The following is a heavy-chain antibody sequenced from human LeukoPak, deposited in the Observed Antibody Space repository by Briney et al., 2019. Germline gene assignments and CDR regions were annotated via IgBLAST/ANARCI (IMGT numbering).Heavy chain of an antibody. V-gene: IGHV3-23*01. D-gene: IGHD6-13*01. CDR1: GFIFDNHV. CDR3: ARSRKQQLVQNYFDS. Sequence: GGSPRLSCAASGFIFDNHVLTWVRQTPEKGLEWVAGISGSGSSTNYADAVKGRFTISRDNSKDTVYLQLSSLNSEDTAVYYCARSRKQQLVQNYFDSWGQGTLVTVSS. J-gene: IGHJ4*02. CDR2: ISGSGSST.